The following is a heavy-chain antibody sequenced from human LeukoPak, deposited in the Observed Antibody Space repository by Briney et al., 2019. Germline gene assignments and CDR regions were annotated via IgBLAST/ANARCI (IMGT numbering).Heavy chain of an antibody. CDR3: ARAYQSQDDFWSGYSREYYFDY. CDR2: IYYSGST. V-gene: IGHV4-39*07. D-gene: IGHD3-3*01. Sequence: SETLSLTCAVSGGSISSSSYYWGWIRQPPGKGLEWIGSIYYSGSTYYNPSLKSRVTISVDTSKNQFSLKLSSVTAADTAVYYCARAYQSQDDFWSGYSREYYFDYWGQGTLVTVSS. J-gene: IGHJ4*02. CDR1: GGSISSSSYY.